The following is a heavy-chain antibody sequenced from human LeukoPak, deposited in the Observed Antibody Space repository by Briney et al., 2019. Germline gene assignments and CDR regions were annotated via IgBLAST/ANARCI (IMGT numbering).Heavy chain of an antibody. CDR2: INPNTGGT. D-gene: IGHD6-13*01. V-gene: IGHV1-2*02. CDR1: GYIFTGYY. CDR3: ARLAAGANWFDP. Sequence: ASVKVSCKASGYIFTGYYIHWVRQAPGQGLEWMGWINPNTGGTNYAQKFQGRITMSRDTSTSTAYMELRSLRSDDTAVYYCARLAAGANWFDPWGQGTLVTVSS. J-gene: IGHJ5*02.